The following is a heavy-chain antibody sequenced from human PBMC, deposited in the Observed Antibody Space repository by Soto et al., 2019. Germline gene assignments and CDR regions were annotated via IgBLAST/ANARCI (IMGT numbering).Heavy chain of an antibody. CDR2: VYNTGSGST. CDR1: GGSITSYY. V-gene: IGHV4-59*01. D-gene: IGHD4-17*01. Sequence: QVQLQESGPGLVKPSETLSLTCNVSGGSITSYYCTWFRQPPGQGLEWISYVYNTGSGSTNINSSLKSRVTVSADTSKNQFSLILRSVTAADTAVYYCVRGNDYGDEDWGQGTLVTVSS. J-gene: IGHJ4*02. CDR3: VRGNDYGDED.